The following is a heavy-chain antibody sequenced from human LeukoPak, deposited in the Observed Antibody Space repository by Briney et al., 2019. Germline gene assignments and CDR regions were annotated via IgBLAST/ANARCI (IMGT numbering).Heavy chain of an antibody. CDR2: FFTSGTSGTT. J-gene: IGHJ6*03. D-gene: IGHD5-18*01. CDR1: GGSVSTYY. CDR3: ARDLGGYSDGSYYYYMGV. Sequence: SETLSLTCTVSGGSVSTYYWSWIRQPAGKGLEFIGRFFTSGTSGTTNYNPSLKSRVTMSLDTSENQFSLKLSSVTAADTAVYYCARDLGGYSDGSYYYYMGVWGKGTTVTVSS. V-gene: IGHV4-4*07.